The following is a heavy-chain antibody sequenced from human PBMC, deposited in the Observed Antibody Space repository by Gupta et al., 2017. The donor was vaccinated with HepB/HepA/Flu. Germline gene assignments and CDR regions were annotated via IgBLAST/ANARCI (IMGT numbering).Heavy chain of an antibody. J-gene: IGHJ6*02. CDR1: GGSFRGYY. CDR2: INHSGST. Sequence: QVQLQQWGAGLLKPSETLSLICAVYGGSFRGYYWSWIRQPPGKGLEWIGEINHSGSTNYNPSLKSRVTISVDTSKNQFSLKLSSVTAADTAVYFCARGHSSGYYGLDVWGHGTTVTVSS. D-gene: IGHD6-25*01. CDR3: ARGHSSGYYGLDV. V-gene: IGHV4-34*01.